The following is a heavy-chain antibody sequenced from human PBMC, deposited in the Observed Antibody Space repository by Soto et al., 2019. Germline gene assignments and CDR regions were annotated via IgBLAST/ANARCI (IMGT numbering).Heavy chain of an antibody. D-gene: IGHD3-22*01. V-gene: IGHV1-58*01. CDR3: AADPLIVVVNYYGMDV. Sequence: SVKVSCKASGFTFTSSAVQWVRQARGQRLEWIGWIVVGSGNTNYAQKFQERVTITRDMSTSTAYMELSSLRSEDTAVYYCAADPLIVVVNYYGMDVWGQGTTVTVSS. J-gene: IGHJ6*02. CDR2: IVVGSGNT. CDR1: GFTFTSSA.